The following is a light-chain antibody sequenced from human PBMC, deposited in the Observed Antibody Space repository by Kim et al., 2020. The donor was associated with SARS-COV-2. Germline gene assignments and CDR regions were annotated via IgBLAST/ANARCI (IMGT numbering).Light chain of an antibody. CDR1: GGTIASKY. CDR3: QSYDSTNVV. V-gene: IGLV6-57*03. Sequence: GTGVTSACARRGGTIASKYVQWYQQRPGSAPTTVIQANNQRPSGVPDRFSGSIDSYSNSASLTISGLRTEDEADYYCQSYDSTNVVFGGGTQLTVL. J-gene: IGLJ3*02. CDR2: ANN.